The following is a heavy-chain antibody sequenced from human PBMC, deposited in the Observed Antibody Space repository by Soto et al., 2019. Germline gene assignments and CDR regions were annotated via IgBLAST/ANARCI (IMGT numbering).Heavy chain of an antibody. CDR2: IHSSGSI. D-gene: IGHD3-22*01. CDR1: GGSISSDDYY. CDR3: ARDLDGLHDDTSGPFPRPG. Sequence: SETRSLTCTVSGGSISSDDYYWSWIRQAPGRGLEWIGYIHSSGSIYCNPSLKSRATMSIDTAGNQFSLKVSSVTVADTAVYYCARDLDGLHDDTSGPFPRPGWGQGTLVTVSS. V-gene: IGHV4-30-4*01. J-gene: IGHJ1*01.